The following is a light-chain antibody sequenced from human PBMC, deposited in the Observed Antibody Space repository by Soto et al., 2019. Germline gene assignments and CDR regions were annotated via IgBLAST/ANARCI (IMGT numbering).Light chain of an antibody. V-gene: IGKV1-39*01. CDR2: ATS. J-gene: IGKJ4*01. CDR3: QQTYRTPLT. Sequence: DIQMTQFPLSLSASVGDRVTITCRASQTIRSHLNWYQQKPGEAPKIVIYATSTLQSGVPSRFNGSVSGTDFTLTISRLQPEDFATYYCQQTYRTPLTFGGGTKVEIK. CDR1: QTIRSH.